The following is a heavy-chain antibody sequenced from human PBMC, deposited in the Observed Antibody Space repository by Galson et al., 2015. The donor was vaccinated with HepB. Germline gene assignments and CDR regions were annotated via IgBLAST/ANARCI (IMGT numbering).Heavy chain of an antibody. J-gene: IGHJ4*02. CDR2: INRDGSEK. Sequence: SLRLSCAASGFTFSDERMTWVRQAPGKGLEWVANINRDGSEKYYAESVKGRFTISRDNAKNSLYLQMNSLRVEDTALYYCATDVGGDWGQGTLVTISS. V-gene: IGHV3-7*03. CDR1: GFTFSDER. D-gene: IGHD1-26*01. CDR3: ATDVGGD.